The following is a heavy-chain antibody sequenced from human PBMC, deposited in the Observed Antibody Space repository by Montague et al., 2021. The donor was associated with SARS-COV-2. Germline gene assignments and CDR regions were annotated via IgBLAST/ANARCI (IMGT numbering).Heavy chain of an antibody. CDR1: GFSLSTSGMC. J-gene: IGHJ4*02. CDR3: ARIRDYDILTGSYSGFDY. Sequence: PALVKPTQTLTLTCTFSGFSLSTSGMCVSWIRQPPGNALEWLALSDWDDDKYYSTSRKTRLTISKDTSKNQVVLTMTNMDPVDTATYYCARIRDYDILTGSYSGFDYWGQGTLVTVSS. CDR2: SDWDDDK. V-gene: IGHV2-70*01. D-gene: IGHD3-9*01.